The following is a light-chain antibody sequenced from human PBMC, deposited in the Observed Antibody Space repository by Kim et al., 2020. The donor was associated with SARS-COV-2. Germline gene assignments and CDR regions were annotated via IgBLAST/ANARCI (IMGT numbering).Light chain of an antibody. Sequence: GQSITISCPGTSSYRGGYKYISWYQQHPIKAPKNMIYDVSKRPSGVSNRFSGSKSVNTASLTIYGLQTEDEADYYCSSYTSNNTWVFGGGTQLTVL. V-gene: IGLV2-14*04. CDR1: SSYRGGYKY. CDR2: DVS. CDR3: SSYTSNNTWV. J-gene: IGLJ3*02.